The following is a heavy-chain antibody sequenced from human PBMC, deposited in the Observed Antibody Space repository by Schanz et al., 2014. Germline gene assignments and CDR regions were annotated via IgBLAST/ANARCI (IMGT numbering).Heavy chain of an antibody. Sequence: QVQLVQSGAEVKKPGASVKVSCKASGYTFTDYYIHWVRQAPGQGLEWMGWISANSGGTNYAQKFQGRVTMTRDTSISTAYMDLSRLRSDDTAFYFCAKVRGDQRGAFDSWGQGTLVTVSS. J-gene: IGHJ4*02. CDR1: GYTFTDYY. D-gene: IGHD4-17*01. CDR2: ISANSGGT. CDR3: AKVRGDQRGAFDS. V-gene: IGHV1-2*02.